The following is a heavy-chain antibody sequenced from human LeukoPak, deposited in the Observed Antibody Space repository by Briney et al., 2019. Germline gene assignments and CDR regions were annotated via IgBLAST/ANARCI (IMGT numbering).Heavy chain of an antibody. J-gene: IGHJ4*02. CDR3: VTGWGGAFYGPAHY. CDR1: GYTFTTYG. V-gene: IGHV5-51*01. Sequence: RGESLKISCKGSGYTFTTYGIGWVRQIPDKGLEWTAMIYPGELSIRNSPSFQGQVTISVDKSITTAYLQWSSLKASDTAMYYCVTGWGGAFYGPAHYWGQGTLVTSPQ. D-gene: IGHD2/OR15-2a*01. CDR2: IYPGELSI.